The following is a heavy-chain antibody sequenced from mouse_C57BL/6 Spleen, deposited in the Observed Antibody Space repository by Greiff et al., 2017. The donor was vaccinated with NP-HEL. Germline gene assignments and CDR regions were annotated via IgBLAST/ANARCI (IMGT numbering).Heavy chain of an antibody. V-gene: IGHV1-15*01. J-gene: IGHJ2*01. D-gene: IGHD2-1*01. Sequence: QVQLKQSGAELVRPGASVTLSCKASGYTFTDYEMHWVKQTPVHGLAWIGAIDPETGGTAYNQKFKGKAILTADKSSSTAYMELRSLTSEDSAVYYCTRRYYGNYDYFDYWGQGTTLTVSS. CDR2: IDPETGGT. CDR1: GYTFTDYE. CDR3: TRRYYGNYDYFDY.